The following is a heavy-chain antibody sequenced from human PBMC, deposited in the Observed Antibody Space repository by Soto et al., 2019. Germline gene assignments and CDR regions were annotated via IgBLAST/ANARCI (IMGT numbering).Heavy chain of an antibody. CDR1: GGSFSGYY. J-gene: IGHJ5*02. Sequence: QVQLQQWGAGLLKPSETLSLTCAVYGGSFSGYYWSWIRQPPGKGLEWIGEINHSGSTNYNPSLKRRVTISVDTSKNQFSLKLSSVTAADTAVYYCARRKWLVVGRHWFDPWGQGTLVTVSS. CDR2: INHSGST. CDR3: ARRKWLVVGRHWFDP. D-gene: IGHD6-19*01. V-gene: IGHV4-34*01.